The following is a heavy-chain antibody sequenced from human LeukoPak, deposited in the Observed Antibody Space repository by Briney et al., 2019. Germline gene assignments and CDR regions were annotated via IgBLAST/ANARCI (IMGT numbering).Heavy chain of an antibody. CDR1: GFTFSSYV. CDR2: ISGSADST. CDR3: AKGLGVGNSVFFDY. J-gene: IGHJ4*02. V-gene: IGHV3-23*01. D-gene: IGHD4-23*01. Sequence: GGSLRLSCAASGFTFSSYVMSWVHQAPGKGLEWVSGISGSADSTYYADSVNGRFTISRDNSKNTLHLQMNSLRAEDTAVYYCAKGLGVGNSVFFDYWGQGTLVTVSS.